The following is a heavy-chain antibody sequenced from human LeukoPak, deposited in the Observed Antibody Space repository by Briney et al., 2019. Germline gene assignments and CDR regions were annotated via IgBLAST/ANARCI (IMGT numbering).Heavy chain of an antibody. V-gene: IGHV1-3*01. CDR3: ARDSEILWFGELLQLDAFDI. Sequence: ASVKVSCKASGYTFTSYAMHWVRQAPGQRLEWMGWINAGNGNTKYSQKFQGRVTITRDTSAGTAYMELSSLRSEDTAVYYCARDSEILWFGELLQLDAFDIWGQGTMVTVSS. CDR2: INAGNGNT. J-gene: IGHJ3*02. D-gene: IGHD3-10*01. CDR1: GYTFTSYA.